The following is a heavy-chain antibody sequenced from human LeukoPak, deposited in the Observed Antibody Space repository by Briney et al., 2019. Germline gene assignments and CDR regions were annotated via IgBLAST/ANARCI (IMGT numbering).Heavy chain of an antibody. Sequence: GGSLRLSCAXSXXTFXSXXXXXXXXXXGXXXXWVSTIVNTGDTTYYGDSVKGRFTISRDNSKNTLYLQMNSLRAEDTAVYCCARNRLSVTDYWGQGTLVTVSS. CDR1: XXTFXSXX. V-gene: IGHV3-23*01. J-gene: IGHJ4*02. CDR3: ARNRLSVTDY. CDR2: IVNTGDTT. D-gene: IGHD2/OR15-2a*01.